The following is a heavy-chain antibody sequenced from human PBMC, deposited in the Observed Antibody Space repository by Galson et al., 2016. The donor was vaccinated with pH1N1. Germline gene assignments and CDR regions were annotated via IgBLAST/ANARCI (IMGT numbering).Heavy chain of an antibody. CDR2: ISWNSGSI. CDR3: AKLDGYNWGYFQH. V-gene: IGHV3-9*01. Sequence: SLRLSCAASGFTFDDYAMHWVRQAPGKGLEWVSGISWNSGSIGYADSVKGRFTISRDNAKNSLYLQMNSLRAEDTALYYCAKLDGYNWGYFQHWGQGTLVTASS. J-gene: IGHJ1*01. CDR1: GFTFDDYA. D-gene: IGHD5-24*01.